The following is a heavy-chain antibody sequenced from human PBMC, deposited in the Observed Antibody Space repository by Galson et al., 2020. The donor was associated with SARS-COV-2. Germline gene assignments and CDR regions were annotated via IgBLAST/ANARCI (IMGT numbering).Heavy chain of an antibody. D-gene: IGHD5-12*01. CDR1: GGTFSSYA. J-gene: IGHJ4*02. V-gene: IGHV1-69*13. Sequence: SVKVSCKASGGTFSSYAISWVRQAPGQGLEWMGGIIPIFGTANYAQKFQGRVTITADESTSTAYMELSSLRSEDTAVYYCARERGYSGYGATDYFDYWGQGTLVTVSS. CDR2: IIPIFGTA. CDR3: ARERGYSGYGATDYFDY.